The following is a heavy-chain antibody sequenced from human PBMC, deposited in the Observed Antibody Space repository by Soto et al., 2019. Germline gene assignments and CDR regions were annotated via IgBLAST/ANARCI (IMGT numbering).Heavy chain of an antibody. J-gene: IGHJ6*02. CDR1: GFTFSSYA. V-gene: IGHV3-30-3*01. CDR3: ARDLRYCISTSCPLYYYYYYGMDV. Sequence: GGSLRLSCAASGFTFSSYAMHWVRQAPGKGLEWVAVISYDGSNKYYADSVKGRFTISRDNSKNTLYLQMNSLIAEDTAVYYCARDLRYCISTSCPLYYYYYYGMDVWGQATTVTVSS. CDR2: ISYDGSNK. D-gene: IGHD2-2*01.